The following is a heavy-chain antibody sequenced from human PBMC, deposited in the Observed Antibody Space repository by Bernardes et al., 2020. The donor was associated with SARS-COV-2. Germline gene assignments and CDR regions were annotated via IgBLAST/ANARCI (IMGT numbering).Heavy chain of an antibody. CDR2: ISYSGGTT. D-gene: IGHD3-22*01. Sequence: GGSLRLSCAASGFTFSSYAMSWVRQAPGKGLEWVSTISYSGGTTYYADSVKGRFTISRDNSKNTLYLQMDSLRAEDTAVYYCAKNPPKYYYDSSGYYYFDYWGLGTLVTVSS. J-gene: IGHJ4*02. V-gene: IGHV3-23*01. CDR1: GFTFSSYA. CDR3: AKNPPKYYYDSSGYYYFDY.